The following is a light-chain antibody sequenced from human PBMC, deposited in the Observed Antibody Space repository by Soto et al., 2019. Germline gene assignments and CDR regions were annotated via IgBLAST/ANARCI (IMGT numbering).Light chain of an antibody. CDR3: QQYDNLPLT. CDR1: QDISNY. Sequence: DIQMTQSPSSLSASVGDRVTITCQASQDISNYLNWYQQKPGKAPKLLIYDASTLETGVPSRFSGSGSVTGFTFTISSLQPEDIATYYCQQYDNLPLTFGGGTKVEIK. V-gene: IGKV1-33*01. J-gene: IGKJ4*01. CDR2: DAS.